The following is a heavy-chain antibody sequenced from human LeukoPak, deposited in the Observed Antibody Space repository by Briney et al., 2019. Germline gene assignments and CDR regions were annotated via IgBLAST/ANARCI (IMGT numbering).Heavy chain of an antibody. CDR2: IKQDGSEK. CDR3: ARDSGSYQRAYDAFDI. V-gene: IGHV3-7*01. D-gene: IGHD1-26*01. CDR1: GFTFSTYW. Sequence: GGSLRLSCAASGFTFSTYWMNWVRQAPGKGLEWVANIKQDGSEKYYVDSVKGRFTISRDNAKNSLYLQMNSLRAEDTAVYYCARDSGSYQRAYDAFDIWGQGTMVTVSS. J-gene: IGHJ3*02.